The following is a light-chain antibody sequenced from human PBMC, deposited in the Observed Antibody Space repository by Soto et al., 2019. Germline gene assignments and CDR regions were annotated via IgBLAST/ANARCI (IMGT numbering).Light chain of an antibody. CDR1: QSVSSGY. CDR2: DAS. CDR3: PQRGDWPAT. V-gene: IGKV3D-20*02. Sequence: IVLTQSPGTLSLSPGERATLSCRASQSVSSGYLAWYQQKPGQAPRLLIYDASTRATGIPARFSGSGSGTDFTLTISSLEPEDFAVYYCPQRGDWPATFGPGTKVAI. J-gene: IGKJ3*01.